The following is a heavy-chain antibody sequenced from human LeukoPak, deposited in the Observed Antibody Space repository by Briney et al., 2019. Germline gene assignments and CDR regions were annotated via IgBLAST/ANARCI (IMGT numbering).Heavy chain of an antibody. V-gene: IGHV3-7*03. J-gene: IGHJ4*02. D-gene: IGHD6-19*01. CDR2: INQDGSAK. CDR3: ANTPSSGWSFDY. CDR1: GFTFSSSW. Sequence: GGSLRLSCAASGFTFSSSWMTWARQAPVKGLEWVASINQDGSAKYYVDSVKGRFTISRDNAKNSLYLQMNSLRAEDTAVYYCANTPSSGWSFDYWGQGTLVTVSS.